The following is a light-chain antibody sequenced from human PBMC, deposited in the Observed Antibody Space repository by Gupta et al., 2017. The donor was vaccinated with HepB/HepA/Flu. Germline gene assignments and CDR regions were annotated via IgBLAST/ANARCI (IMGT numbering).Light chain of an antibody. V-gene: IGKV1-5*03. CDR2: KAS. Sequence: DIQMTQSPSTLSASVGDRVTITCRASQSISSWLAWYQQKPGKAPKLLIYKASSVESGVPSRFSGSGSGTEFTLTISSLQPDDFATYYCQQENSYSYTFGQGTKMDIK. J-gene: IGKJ2*01. CDR3: QQENSYSYT. CDR1: QSISSW.